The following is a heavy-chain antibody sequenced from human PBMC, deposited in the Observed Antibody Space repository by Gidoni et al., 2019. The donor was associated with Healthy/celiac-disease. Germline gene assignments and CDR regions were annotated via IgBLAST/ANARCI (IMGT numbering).Heavy chain of an antibody. J-gene: IGHJ4*02. Sequence: QVQLVQSGAEVKKPGSSVKVSCKASGCTFSSYTISWVRQAPGQGLEWMGRIIPILGIANYAQKCQGRVTITADKSTSTAYMELSSLRSEDTAVYYCARPTGADYYFDYWGQGTLVTVSS. CDR1: GCTFSSYT. CDR2: IIPILGIA. CDR3: ARPTGADYYFDY. D-gene: IGHD3-9*01. V-gene: IGHV1-69*02.